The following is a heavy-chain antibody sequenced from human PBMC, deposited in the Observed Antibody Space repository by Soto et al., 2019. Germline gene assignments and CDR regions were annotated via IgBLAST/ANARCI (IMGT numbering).Heavy chain of an antibody. CDR2: IYYSGST. V-gene: IGHV4-59*12. CDR1: GGSISSYY. D-gene: IGHD6-13*01. J-gene: IGHJ5*02. CDR3: ARGRKYKGSSSWYNWFDP. Sequence: SETLSLTCTVSGGSISSYYWSWIRQPPGKGLEWIGYIYYSGSTNYNPSLKSRVTISVDTSKNQFSLKLSSVTAADTAVYYCARGRKYKGSSSWYNWFDPWGQGTLVTVSS.